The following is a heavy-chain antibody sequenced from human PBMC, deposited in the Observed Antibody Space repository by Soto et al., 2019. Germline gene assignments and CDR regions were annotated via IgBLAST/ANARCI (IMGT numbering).Heavy chain of an antibody. CDR1: GYTFTSYD. CDR3: ARSLRFLEWLLYGYYYYGMDV. Sequence: ASVKVSCKASGYTFTSYDINWVRQATGQGLEWMGWMNPNSGNTGYAQKFQGRVTMTRNTSISTAYMELSSLRSEDTAVYYCARSLRFLEWLLYGYYYYGMDVWGQGTTVTVSS. J-gene: IGHJ6*02. V-gene: IGHV1-8*01. CDR2: MNPNSGNT. D-gene: IGHD3-3*01.